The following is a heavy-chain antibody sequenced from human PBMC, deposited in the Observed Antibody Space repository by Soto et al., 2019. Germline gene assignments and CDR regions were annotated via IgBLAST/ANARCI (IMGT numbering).Heavy chain of an antibody. Sequence: EVQLVEYGGGLVKPGGSLRLSCAASGLTFNNAWMSWVRQAPGKGLEWVGRIKRKNDGGTTDYGAPVKGRFTISRDASKNTLYLQMTSLKTEDTAVYYCTTPRTGTTFDNWGQGTLVTVSS. CDR3: TTPRTGTTFDN. D-gene: IGHD1-1*01. CDR1: GLTFNNAW. J-gene: IGHJ4*02. V-gene: IGHV3-15*01. CDR2: IKRKNDGGTT.